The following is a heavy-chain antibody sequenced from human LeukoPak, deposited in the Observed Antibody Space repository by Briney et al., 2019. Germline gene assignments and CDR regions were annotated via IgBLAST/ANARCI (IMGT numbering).Heavy chain of an antibody. CDR3: ARLGCSSTSCYVGKYYYYGMDV. V-gene: IGHV5-51*01. CDR2: IYPGDSDT. J-gene: IGHJ6*04. D-gene: IGHD2-2*01. Sequence: GASLQISGEGAGSIFTSYWIGGGRPLAGKGVEGMGIIYPGDSDTKYSPSFQGQVTISAAKSITTAYLRWSSLKASDTAMYYCARLGCSSTSCYVGKYYYYGMDVWGKGTTVTVSS. CDR1: GSIFTSYW.